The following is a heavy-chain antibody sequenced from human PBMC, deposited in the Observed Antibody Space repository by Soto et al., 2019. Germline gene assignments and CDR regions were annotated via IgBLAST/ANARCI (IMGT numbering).Heavy chain of an antibody. CDR2: IKQDGSEK. J-gene: IGHJ4*02. D-gene: IGHD3-10*02. CDR3: GGVGYVRGPRGFFWAAPN. Sequence: EVQLVESGGGLVQPGGSLRLSCAASGFTFSSYWMSWVRQAPGKGLEWVANIKQDGSEKYYVDSVKGRFTISRDNAKNSLYLQRNGLGAEDPVGNNGGGVGYVRGPRGFFWAAPNWGQGTLFTVS. CDR1: GFTFSSYW. V-gene: IGHV3-7*04.